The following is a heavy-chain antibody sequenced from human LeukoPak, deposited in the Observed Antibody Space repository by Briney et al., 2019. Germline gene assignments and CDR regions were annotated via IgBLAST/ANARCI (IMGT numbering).Heavy chain of an antibody. Sequence: PSETLSLTCTVFGGSFTDYFWTWIRHSLGKGLEWIGEINDYTGDTNYNPSLNSRVSISLEKSKNQFSLELRSVTAADTAVYYCARGRIAKIVVVHSFSYGMDVWGQGTTVTVSS. V-gene: IGHV4-34*01. CDR1: GGSFTDYF. D-gene: IGHD3-22*01. J-gene: IGHJ6*02. CDR3: ARGRIAKIVVVHSFSYGMDV. CDR2: INDYTGDT.